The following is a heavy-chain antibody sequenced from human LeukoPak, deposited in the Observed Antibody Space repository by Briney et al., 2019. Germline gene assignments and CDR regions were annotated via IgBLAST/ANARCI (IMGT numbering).Heavy chain of an antibody. CDR1: GFTFSSYA. D-gene: IGHD3-22*01. Sequence: PGRSLRLSCAASGFTFSSYAMHWVRQAPGKGLEWVAVISYDGGNKYYADPVKGRFTISRDNSKNTLYLQTNSLRAEDTAVYYCARDSGPLYYYDSSGYTFDYWGQGTLVTVSS. J-gene: IGHJ4*02. V-gene: IGHV3-30-3*01. CDR2: ISYDGGNK. CDR3: ARDSGPLYYYDSSGYTFDY.